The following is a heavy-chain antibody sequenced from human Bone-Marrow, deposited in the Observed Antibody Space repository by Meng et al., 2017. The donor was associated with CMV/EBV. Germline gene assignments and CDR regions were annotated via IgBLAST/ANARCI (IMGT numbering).Heavy chain of an antibody. D-gene: IGHD1-26*01. CDR2: IYTSGST. J-gene: IGHJ1*01. V-gene: IGHV4-4*07. CDR1: GGSISSYY. CDR3: ARELAGATLY. Sequence: GSLRLSCTVSGGSISSYYWSWIRQPAGKGLEWIGRIYTSGSTNYNPSLKSRVTMSVDTSKNQFSLKLSSVTAADTAVYYCARELAGATLYWGQGTLVTVSS.